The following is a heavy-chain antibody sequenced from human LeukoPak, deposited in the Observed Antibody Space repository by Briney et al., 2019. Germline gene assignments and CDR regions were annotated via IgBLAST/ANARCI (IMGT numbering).Heavy chain of an antibody. Sequence: SQTLSLTCTVSGGSISSGSYYWSWIRQPAGKGLEWIGRIYTSGSTNYNPSLKSRVTISVDTSKNQFSLKLSSVTAADTAVYYCARFMMKKSSGWYFWYFDLWGRGTLVTVSS. V-gene: IGHV4-61*02. CDR1: GGSISSGSYY. CDR3: ARFMMKKSSGWYFWYFDL. CDR2: IYTSGST. J-gene: IGHJ2*01. D-gene: IGHD6-19*01.